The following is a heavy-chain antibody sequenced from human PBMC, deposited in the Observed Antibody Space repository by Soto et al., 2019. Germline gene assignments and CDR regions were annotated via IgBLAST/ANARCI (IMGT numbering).Heavy chain of an antibody. CDR1: GGSITSGGYS. Sequence: SETLSLTCTVSGGSITSGGYSWSWIRQLPGQGLEWIGYIYQGGSAYYNPSLKTRVTISLDRSKNQFSLNPTSVTAADTAVYYCARSFYGVDLWGQGAPVTVSS. CDR3: ARSFYGVDL. CDR2: IYQGGSA. V-gene: IGHV4-30-2*06. J-gene: IGHJ6*02.